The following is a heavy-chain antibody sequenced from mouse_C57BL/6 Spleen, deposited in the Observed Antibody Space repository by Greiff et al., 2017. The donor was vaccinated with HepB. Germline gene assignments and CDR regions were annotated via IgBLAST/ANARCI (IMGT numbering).Heavy chain of an antibody. D-gene: IGHD1-1*01. CDR2: TFYSGIT. J-gene: IGHJ1*03. CDR3: ARGSSFWYFDG. CDR1: GFSINSDCY. V-gene: IGHV3-3*01. Sequence: VQLKQSGPSLVRPSQTLSLTCTVTGFSINSDCYWIWIRQFPGNKLEYIGYTFYSGITYYNPSFESRTYITRDTSKNQFSLKLSSVTTEDTATYYCARGSSFWYFDGWGTGTTFTVSS.